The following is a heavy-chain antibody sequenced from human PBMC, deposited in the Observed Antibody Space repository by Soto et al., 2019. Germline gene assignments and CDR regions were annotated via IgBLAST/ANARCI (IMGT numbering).Heavy chain of an antibody. CDR1: GGSISSYY. V-gene: IGHV4-59*08. CDR3: ARLRGRSIREWLVGRTFDY. J-gene: IGHJ4*02. Sequence: SETLSLTWTVSGGSISSYYWSWIRQPPGKGLEWIGYIYYSGSTNYNPSLKSRVTISVDTSKNQFSLKLSSVTAADTAVYYCARLRGRSIREWLVGRTFDYWGQGTLVTV. CDR2: IYYSGST. D-gene: IGHD6-19*01.